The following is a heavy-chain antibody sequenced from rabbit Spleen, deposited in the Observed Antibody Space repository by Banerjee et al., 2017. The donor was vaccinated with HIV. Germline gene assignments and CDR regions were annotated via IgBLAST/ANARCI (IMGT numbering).Heavy chain of an antibody. CDR3: ARSTYGYDDYADLYYAAMDL. V-gene: IGHV1S45*01. CDR1: GFSFSSSYY. D-gene: IGHD6-1*01. CDR2: IYVGSSGST. Sequence: QEQLVESGGGLVQPEGSLTLTCTASGFSFSSSYYMCWVRQAPGKGLEWIACIYVGSSGSTYYATWAEGRFTISETSSTTVTLQMTSLTAADTATYFCARSTYGYDDYADLYYAAMDLWGPGTLVTVS. J-gene: IGHJ6*01.